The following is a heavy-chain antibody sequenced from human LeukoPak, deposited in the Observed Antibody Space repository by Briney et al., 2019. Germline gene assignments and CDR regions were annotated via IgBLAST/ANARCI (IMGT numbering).Heavy chain of an antibody. V-gene: IGHV3-7*01. CDR3: ARDVGYFRFDY. CDR2: VKEDGSDK. CDR1: EFTFRNYW. Sequence: GGSLRLSCAASEFTFRNYWMTWVRQAPGEGLEWVANVKEDGSDKYYVDSVKGRFTISRDNAKNSLYLQMNNLRAEDTAVYYCARDVGYFRFDYWGQGTLVTVSS. J-gene: IGHJ4*02. D-gene: IGHD5-18*01.